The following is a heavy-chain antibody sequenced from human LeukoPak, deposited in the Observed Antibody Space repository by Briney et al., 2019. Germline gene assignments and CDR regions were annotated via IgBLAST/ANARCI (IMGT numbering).Heavy chain of an antibody. CDR2: IYYSGST. CDR1: GGSIRSYY. Sequence: SETLSLTCTVSGGSIRSYYWSWIRQPPGKGLEWIGYIYYSGSTNYNPSLKSRVTISVDTSKNQFSLKLSSVTAADTAVYYCARGYCSSTSCYPSGYYGMDVWGQGTTVTVSS. V-gene: IGHV4-59*01. D-gene: IGHD2-2*01. CDR3: ARGYCSSTSCYPSGYYGMDV. J-gene: IGHJ6*02.